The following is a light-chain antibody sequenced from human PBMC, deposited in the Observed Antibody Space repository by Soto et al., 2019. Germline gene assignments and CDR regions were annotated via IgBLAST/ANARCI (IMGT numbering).Light chain of an antibody. CDR2: RAS. V-gene: IGKV3-15*01. Sequence: EIVLTQSPDTLSVSPGERATLSCRASQSISNNLAWYQQKLVQPPRLLIYRASTRATGVPDRFSGSGSGTEFTLTISSLLSEDFAVYYCQEYKNWPPLYTFGQGTKLEI. CDR3: QEYKNWPPLYT. CDR1: QSISNN. J-gene: IGKJ2*01.